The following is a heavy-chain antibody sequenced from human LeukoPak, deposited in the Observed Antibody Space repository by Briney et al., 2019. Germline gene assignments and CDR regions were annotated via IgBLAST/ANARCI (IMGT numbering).Heavy chain of an antibody. V-gene: IGHV3-30*02. D-gene: IGHD3-16*01. CDR1: GFIFSSYD. CDR3: AKDPGRRFRPAFDY. J-gene: IGHJ4*02. CDR2: IRYDGSNK. Sequence: GGSLRPSCAASGFIFSSYDMHWVRQAPGKGLEWVAFIRYDGSNKYYADSVKGRFTISRDNSKNTLYLQINSLRTEDTAVYYCAKDPGRRFRPAFDYWGQGTLVTVSS.